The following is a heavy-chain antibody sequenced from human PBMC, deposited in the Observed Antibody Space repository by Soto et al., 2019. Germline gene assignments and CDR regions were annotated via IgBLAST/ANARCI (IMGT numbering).Heavy chain of an antibody. D-gene: IGHD4-4*01. CDR2: ISYDGSNK. V-gene: IGHV3-30*18. Sequence: PGGPLRLSCAASGFTFISYTIHWARNAPGKGLEGVAVISYDGSNKYYADSVKDRFTISRDNSKNTLYLQMNSLRADDTAVYYCENFPSNYCDGNFYAFDFWGQGTMVTVSS. CDR3: ENFPSNYCDGNFYAFDF. J-gene: IGHJ3*01. CDR1: GFTFISYT.